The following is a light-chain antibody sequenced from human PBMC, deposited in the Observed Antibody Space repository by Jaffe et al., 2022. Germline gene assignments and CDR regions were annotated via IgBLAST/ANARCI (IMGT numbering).Light chain of an antibody. Sequence: EIVMTQSPATLSVSPGERATLSCRASQSVFSNLAWYQQKPGQAPRLLIYDASTTATGIPVNFIGSGSGTEFTLTISSLQSEDFAVYYCQQYHNWPRTFGQGTKVEIK. J-gene: IGKJ1*01. V-gene: IGKV3-15*01. CDR1: QSVFSN. CDR3: QQYHNWPRT. CDR2: DAS.